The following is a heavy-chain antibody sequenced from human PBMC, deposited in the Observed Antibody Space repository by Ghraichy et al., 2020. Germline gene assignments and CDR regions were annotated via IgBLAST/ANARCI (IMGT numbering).Heavy chain of an antibody. D-gene: IGHD6-13*01. J-gene: IGHJ4*02. CDR1: GFSVSNNY. Sequence: GESLNISCAVSGFSVSNNYMRWVRQAPGKGLEWVSLIYSGGSTSYADSVKGRFTISRDNSKNTLYLQMNSLRAEDTAVYYCARDGLGSSSWPYWSQVTLVTVSS. CDR2: IYSGGST. CDR3: ARDGLGSSSWPY. V-gene: IGHV3-53*01.